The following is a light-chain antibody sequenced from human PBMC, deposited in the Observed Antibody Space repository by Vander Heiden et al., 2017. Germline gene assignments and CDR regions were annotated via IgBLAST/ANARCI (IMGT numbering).Light chain of an antibody. Sequence: DIQMTQSPSTLSASVGDRVTITCRASQSISNWLAWYQQKPGRAPSLLIYDASTLQSGVPSRFSGSGSGTELTLTISSLQPGDFATYYCQQYNTFSPWTVGQGTKV. CDR1: QSISNW. CDR3: QQYNTFSPWT. V-gene: IGKV1-5*01. CDR2: DAS. J-gene: IGKJ1*01.